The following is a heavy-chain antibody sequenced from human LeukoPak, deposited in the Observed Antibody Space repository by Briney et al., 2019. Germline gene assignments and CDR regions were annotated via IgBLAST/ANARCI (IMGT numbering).Heavy chain of an antibody. D-gene: IGHD5-18*01. CDR3: AKGADTALDY. V-gene: IGHV3-23*01. CDR2: ISGSGGST. Sequence: GGTLRLSCAASGFTFSSYGMSCVRQAPGKGLEWVPAISGSGGSTYYADSVKGRFTISRDNSKNTLYLQMNSLRAEDTAVYYCAKGADTALDYWGQGTLVTVSS. J-gene: IGHJ4*02. CDR1: GFTFSSYG.